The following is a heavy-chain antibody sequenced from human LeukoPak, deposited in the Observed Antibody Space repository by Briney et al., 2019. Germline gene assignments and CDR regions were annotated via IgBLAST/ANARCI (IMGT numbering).Heavy chain of an antibody. CDR3: ALLPYYGSGSYYTAAAYYGMDV. CDR2: ISSSSSYI. Sequence: PGGSLRLSCAASGFTFSSYSMNWVRQAPGKGLEWVSSISSSSSYIYYADSVKGRFTISRDNAKNSLYLQMNSLRAEDTAVYYCALLPYYGSGSYYTAAAYYGMDVWGKGTTVTVSP. J-gene: IGHJ6*04. CDR1: GFTFSSYS. V-gene: IGHV3-21*01. D-gene: IGHD3-10*01.